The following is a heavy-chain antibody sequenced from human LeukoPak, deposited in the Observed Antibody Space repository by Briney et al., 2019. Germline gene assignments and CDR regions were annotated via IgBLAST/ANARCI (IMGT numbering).Heavy chain of an antibody. V-gene: IGHV4-34*01. Sequence: PSETLSLTCAVYGGSFSGYCWSWIRQPPGKGLEWIGEINHSGSTNYNPSLKSRVTISVDTSKNQFSLKLSSVTAADTAVYYCARVHYYDSSGSSYSFDYWGQGTLVTVSS. J-gene: IGHJ4*02. CDR1: GGSFSGYC. CDR3: ARVHYYDSSGSSYSFDY. D-gene: IGHD3-22*01. CDR2: INHSGST.